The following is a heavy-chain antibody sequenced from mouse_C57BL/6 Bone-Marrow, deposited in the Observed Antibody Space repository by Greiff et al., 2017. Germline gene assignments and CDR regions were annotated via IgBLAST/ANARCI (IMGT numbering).Heavy chain of an antibody. CDR1: GFTFSSYG. CDR2: ISSGGSYT. J-gene: IGHJ2*01. CDR3: ARDLELYDY. V-gene: IGHV5-6*01. D-gene: IGHD2-12*01. Sequence: EVHLVESGGDLVKPGGSLKLSCAASGFTFSSYGMSWVRQTPAKRLEWVATISSGGSYTYYPDSVKGRFTISRDNAKNNLYLQMSHLKSEDTAMYYCARDLELYDYWGQGTTLTVSS.